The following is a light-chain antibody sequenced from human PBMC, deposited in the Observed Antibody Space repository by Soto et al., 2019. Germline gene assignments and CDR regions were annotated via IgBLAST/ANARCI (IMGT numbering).Light chain of an antibody. CDR2: KVS. CDR3: SSYSGSGTLI. V-gene: IGLV2-14*01. J-gene: IGLJ2*01. Sequence: QSALTQPASVSGSPGQSITISCTGTSSDVGGYNYVSWYQQHPGKAPKLMIYKVSDRPSGVSNRFSGSKSGNTASLTISGLQAEDEGDYYCSSYSGSGTLIFGGGTKLTVL. CDR1: SSDVGGYNY.